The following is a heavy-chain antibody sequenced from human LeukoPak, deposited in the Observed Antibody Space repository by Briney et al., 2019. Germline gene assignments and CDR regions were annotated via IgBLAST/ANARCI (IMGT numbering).Heavy chain of an antibody. D-gene: IGHD3-22*01. CDR3: AKRGYYYESSGYYYFDY. J-gene: IGHJ4*02. CDR2: ITGSGGTT. CDR1: GFNVITNY. V-gene: IGHV3-23*01. Sequence: GGSLRLSCEVSGFNVITNYMNWVRQAPGKGLEWVSTITGSGGTTYYADSVKGRFTISRDNSESTLYLQMNTLRAEDTALYYCAKRGYYYESSGYYYFDYWGQGSLVTVSS.